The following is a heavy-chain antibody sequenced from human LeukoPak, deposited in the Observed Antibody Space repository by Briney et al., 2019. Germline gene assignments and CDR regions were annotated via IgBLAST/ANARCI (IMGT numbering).Heavy chain of an antibody. CDR3: AKGSIYGDYGDFDH. J-gene: IGHJ4*02. D-gene: IGHD4-17*01. CDR1: GFSFDFSGYA. CDR2: INGIGTSL. Sequence: GGSLRLSCAASGFSFDFSGYAMSCVRQAPGKGLECVSGINGIGTSLYYADSVKGRFTISRDNSDNTLYLQMNSLRADDTAVYYCAKGSIYGDYGDFDHWGQGTLVTVSS. V-gene: IGHV3-23*05.